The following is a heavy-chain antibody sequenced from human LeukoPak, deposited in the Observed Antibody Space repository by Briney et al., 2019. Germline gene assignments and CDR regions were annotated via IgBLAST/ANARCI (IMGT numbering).Heavy chain of an antibody. J-gene: IGHJ4*02. V-gene: IGHV3-23*01. CDR1: GFTFSSYA. CDR3: ARTGYSSGADY. Sequence: GGSLRLSCAASGFTFSSYAMSWVRQAPGKGLEWVSAISGGGGGTYYADSVKGRFTISRDNSKNTLYLQMNSLRAEDTAVYYCARTGYSSGADYWGQGTLVTVSS. CDR2: ISGGGGGT. D-gene: IGHD6-19*01.